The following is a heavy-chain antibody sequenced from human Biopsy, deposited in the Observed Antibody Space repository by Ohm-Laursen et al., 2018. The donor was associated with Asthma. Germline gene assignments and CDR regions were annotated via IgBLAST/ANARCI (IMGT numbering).Heavy chain of an antibody. CDR2: IYYSGST. Sequence: SQTLPLTCTVSGGSISSSSYYWGWIRQPPGKGLEFIGTIYYSGSTYYNPSLKSRVTLSVDASKNQFSLKLTSVTAADTAVYYCVSPPGYWGQGTRVTVSS. J-gene: IGHJ4*02. V-gene: IGHV4-39*01. CDR1: GGSISSSSYY. CDR3: VSPPGY.